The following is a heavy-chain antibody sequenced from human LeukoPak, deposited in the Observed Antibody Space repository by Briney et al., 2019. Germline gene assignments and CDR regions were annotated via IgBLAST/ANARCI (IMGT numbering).Heavy chain of an antibody. CDR3: ARQPAMAPFDY. V-gene: IGHV4-34*01. CDR2: IYYSGST. CDR1: GGSFSDYY. Sequence: SETLSLTCAVYGGSFSDYYWSWIRQPPGKGLEWIGSIYYSGSTYYNPSLKSRVTISVDTSKNQFSLKLSSVTAADTAVYYCARQPAMAPFDYWGQGTLVTVSS. D-gene: IGHD5-18*01. J-gene: IGHJ4*02.